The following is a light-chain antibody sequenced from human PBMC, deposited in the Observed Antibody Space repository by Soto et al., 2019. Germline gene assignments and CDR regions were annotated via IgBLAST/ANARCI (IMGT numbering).Light chain of an antibody. CDR2: ENN. V-gene: IGLV1-51*02. Sequence: QSVLTQPPSVSAAPGQKVTISCSGGSSNIGNNFVSWYQQLPGTAPKLLIYENNKRPSGIPDRFPGSKSGTSATLGITGLQTGDEADYYCGTWDSSLGAYVFGTGTKVTVL. CDR1: SSNIGNNF. CDR3: GTWDSSLGAYV. J-gene: IGLJ1*01.